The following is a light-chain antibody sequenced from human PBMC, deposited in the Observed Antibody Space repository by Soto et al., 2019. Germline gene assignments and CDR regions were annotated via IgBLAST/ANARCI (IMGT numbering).Light chain of an antibody. Sequence: DIQMTQSPSSLSASVGDRVTITCRASQGISNYLAWYQQKPGKVPKLLIYAASTLQSGVPSRFSGSGSGTDFTLTISSLQTEDVATYYCQKYNSASLLTFGGGTKVEIK. CDR2: AAS. V-gene: IGKV1-27*01. CDR3: QKYNSASLLT. J-gene: IGKJ4*01. CDR1: QGISNY.